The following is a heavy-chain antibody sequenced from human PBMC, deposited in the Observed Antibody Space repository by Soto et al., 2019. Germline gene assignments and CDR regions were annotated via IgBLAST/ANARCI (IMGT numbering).Heavy chain of an antibody. Sequence: QVQLVESGGGLVKPGGSLRLSCAASGFTFSDYYMSWIRQAPGKGLEWVSYISSRGSTIYYADSVKGRFPISRDNAKNSLYLQMNSVRAEDTAVYYCARAHGVYVYYYYYYMDVWGKGTTVTVSS. CDR1: GFTFSDYY. CDR2: ISSRGSTI. V-gene: IGHV3-11*01. J-gene: IGHJ6*03. D-gene: IGHD4-17*01. CDR3: ARAHGVYVYYYYYYMDV.